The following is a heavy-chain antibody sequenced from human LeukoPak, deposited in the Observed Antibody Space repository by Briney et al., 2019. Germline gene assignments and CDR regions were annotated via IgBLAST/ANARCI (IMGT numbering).Heavy chain of an antibody. J-gene: IGHJ6*02. CDR2: INHSGST. D-gene: IGHD2-15*01. V-gene: IGHV4-34*01. Sequence: SETLSLTCAVYGGSFSGYHWSWIRQPPGKGLEWIGEINHSGSTNYNPSLKSRVTISVDTSKNQFSLKLSSVTAADTAVYYCARGGYCSGGSCYSDFYYYYGMDVWGQGTTVTVSS. CDR1: GGSFSGYH. CDR3: ARGGYCSGGSCYSDFYYYYGMDV.